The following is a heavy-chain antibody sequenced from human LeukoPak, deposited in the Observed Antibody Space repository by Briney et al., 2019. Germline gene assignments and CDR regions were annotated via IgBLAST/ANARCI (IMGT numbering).Heavy chain of an antibody. Sequence: PGGSLRLSCAASGFTFSSYSMNWVRQAPGKGLEWVSSISTSSSYIYYADSVKGRFTISRDNARNSLYTLRAEDTAVYSCARGADGVSSNSRGWFDPWGQGTLVTVSS. CDR3: ARGADGVSSNSRGWFDP. CDR2: ISTSSSYI. V-gene: IGHV3-21*01. J-gene: IGHJ5*02. D-gene: IGHD2-15*01. CDR1: GFTFSSYS.